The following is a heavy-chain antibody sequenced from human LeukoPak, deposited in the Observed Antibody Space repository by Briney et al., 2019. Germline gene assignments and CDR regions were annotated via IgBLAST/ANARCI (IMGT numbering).Heavy chain of an antibody. CDR2: ISGGGTTI. V-gene: IGHV3-11*01. CDR1: AFTFSDSY. CDR3: VRGPNTWFDP. Sequence: GGSLRLSCAASAFTFSDSYMTWIRQAPGKGLEWVPYISGGGTTIYYGDSVKGRFTISRDNAKNSLYLQMNSLRAEDTAVYYCVRGPNTWFDPWGQGTLVTVSS. D-gene: IGHD4/OR15-4a*01. J-gene: IGHJ5*02.